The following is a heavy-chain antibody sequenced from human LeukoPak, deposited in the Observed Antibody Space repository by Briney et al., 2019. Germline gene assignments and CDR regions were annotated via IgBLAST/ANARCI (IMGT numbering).Heavy chain of an antibody. CDR3: ATGSSWYRYFQH. J-gene: IGHJ1*01. CDR1: GYTFTELS. CDR2: FDPEDGET. V-gene: IGHV1-24*01. Sequence: ASVKVSCKVSGYTFTELSMHWVRQAPGKGLEWMGGFDPEDGETIYAQKFQGRVTMTEDTSTDTAYMELSSLRSEDTAVYYCATGSSWYRYFQHWGQGTLVTVSS. D-gene: IGHD6-13*01.